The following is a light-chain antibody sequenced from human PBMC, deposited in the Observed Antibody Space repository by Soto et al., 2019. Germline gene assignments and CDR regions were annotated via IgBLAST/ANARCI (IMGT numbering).Light chain of an antibody. CDR1: QSVSSN. CDR3: QQYNNWPPWT. Sequence: EIAMTQSPATLSVSPGERATLSCRASQSVSSNLAWYQPKPGQAPRLLIYGASTRATGIPARFSGSGSGTEFTLTISSLQSEDFAVYYCQQYNNWPPWTFGQGTKVEIK. V-gene: IGKV3-15*01. CDR2: GAS. J-gene: IGKJ1*01.